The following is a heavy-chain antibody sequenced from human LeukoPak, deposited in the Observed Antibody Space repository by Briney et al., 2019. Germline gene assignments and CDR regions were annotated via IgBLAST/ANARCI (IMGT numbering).Heavy chain of an antibody. CDR1: GFTFSSYS. CDR2: ISSSSSTI. V-gene: IGHV3-48*01. J-gene: IGHJ4*02. CDR3: AREGVTMVRGVPDY. D-gene: IGHD3-10*01. Sequence: GGSLRLSSAASGFTFSSYSMNWVRQAPGKGLEWVSYISSSSSTIYYADSVKGRFTISRDNAKNSLYLQMNSLRAEDTAVYYCAREGVTMVRGVPDYWGQGTLVTVSS.